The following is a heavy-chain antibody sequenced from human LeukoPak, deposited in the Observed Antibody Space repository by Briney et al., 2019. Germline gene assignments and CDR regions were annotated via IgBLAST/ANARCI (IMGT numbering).Heavy chain of an antibody. D-gene: IGHD2-2*01. CDR2: INPNSGGT. CDR1: GYTFTGYY. CDR3: ARFGLYCSSTSCPDYYYYGMDV. V-gene: IGHV1-2*02. J-gene: IGHJ6*02. Sequence: ASVKVSCKASGYTFTGYYMHWVRQAPGQGLEWMGWINPNSGGTNYAQKFQGRVTMTRNTSISTAYMELSSLRSEDTAVYYCARFGLYCSSTSCPDYYYYGMDVWGQGTTVTVSS.